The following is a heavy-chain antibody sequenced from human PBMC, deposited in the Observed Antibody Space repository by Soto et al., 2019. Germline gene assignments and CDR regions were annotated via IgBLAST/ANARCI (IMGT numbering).Heavy chain of an antibody. Sequence: QVQLVQSGAEVKKPGASVKVSCKASGYTFTSYGISWVRQAPGQGLEWMGWISAYNGNTNYAQKLQGRVTMTTDTSRKRAHMQLSSQRSDDTAVYDCARYLHVYGSGRDILGQGTMVALCS. CDR2: ISAYNGNT. V-gene: IGHV1-18*01. D-gene: IGHD3-10*01. CDR3: ARYLHVYGSGRDI. CDR1: GYTFTSYG. J-gene: IGHJ3*02.